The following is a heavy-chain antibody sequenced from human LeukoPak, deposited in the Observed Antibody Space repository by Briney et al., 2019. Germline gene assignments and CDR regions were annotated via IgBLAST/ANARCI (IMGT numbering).Heavy chain of an antibody. Sequence: ASVKVSCKASGYTFTSYGISWVRQAPGQGLEWMGWISAYNGNTNYAQKLQGRVTMTTDTSTSTAYMELRSLRSDDTAVYYCASEGRVLGGVPAAIHPVPWFDPWGQGTLVTVSS. CDR3: ASEGRVLGGVPAAIHPVPWFDP. CDR1: GYTFTSYG. D-gene: IGHD2-2*01. V-gene: IGHV1-18*01. J-gene: IGHJ5*02. CDR2: ISAYNGNT.